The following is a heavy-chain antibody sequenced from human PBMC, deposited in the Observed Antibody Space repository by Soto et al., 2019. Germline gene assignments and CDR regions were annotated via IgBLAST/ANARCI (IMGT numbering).Heavy chain of an antibody. CDR2: IYYSGST. CDR3: VRVARIVVVVAATPKVGWFDP. D-gene: IGHD2-15*01. Sequence: QVQLQESGPGLVKPSETLSLTCTVSGGSVSSGSYYWSWIRQPPGKGLEWIGYIYYSGSTNYNPSLKSRVTISVDTSKNQFSLKLSSVTAADTAVYYCVRVARIVVVVAATPKVGWFDPWGQGTLVTVSS. J-gene: IGHJ5*02. CDR1: GGSVSSGSYY. V-gene: IGHV4-61*01.